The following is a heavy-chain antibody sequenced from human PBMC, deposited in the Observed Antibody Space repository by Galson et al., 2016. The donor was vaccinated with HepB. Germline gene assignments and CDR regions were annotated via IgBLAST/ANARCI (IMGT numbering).Heavy chain of an antibody. V-gene: IGHV4-59*08. D-gene: IGHD1-26*01. CDR2: IFYRGNT. J-gene: IGHJ4*02. Sequence: SETLSLTCTVSGGSVARFYWSWLRQPPGKRLEWIGYIFYRGNTTYNPSLSSRITISVATSNNQFSLNLTSVTAADTAVYYCARHDPSGTYVFDHWGRGTLVTVAS. CDR1: GGSVARFY. CDR3: ARHDPSGTYVFDH.